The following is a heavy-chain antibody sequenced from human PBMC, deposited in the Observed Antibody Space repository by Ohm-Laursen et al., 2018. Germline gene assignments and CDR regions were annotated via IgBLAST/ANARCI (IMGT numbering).Heavy chain of an antibody. Sequence: SLRLSCTASTFTFSNYVMHWVRQAPGKGLEGVAVISHDGSDKYYADSVKGRFTISRDNSKNTLYLQMNSLRAEDTAVYNCAKDKGLAGTADYFDYWGQGTLVTVSS. D-gene: IGHD6-13*01. J-gene: IGHJ4*02. CDR2: ISHDGSDK. CDR3: AKDKGLAGTADYFDY. V-gene: IGHV3-30*18. CDR1: TFTFSNYV.